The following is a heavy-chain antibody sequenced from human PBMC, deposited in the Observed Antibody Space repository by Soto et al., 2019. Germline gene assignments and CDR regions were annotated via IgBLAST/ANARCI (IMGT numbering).Heavy chain of an antibody. Sequence: QVQLVQSGAEEKKPGASVTGSCKASGYTFTSYAMHWARQAPGQRLEWMGWVNAGNGNTKYSQKFQGRVTITRDTAASTGYIELSSLRSEDTAVYYCARDSGWSTLGYCGQGTLVTVSS. CDR3: ARDSGWSTLGY. CDR1: GYTFTSYA. D-gene: IGHD3-10*01. CDR2: VNAGNGNT. J-gene: IGHJ4*02. V-gene: IGHV1-3*05.